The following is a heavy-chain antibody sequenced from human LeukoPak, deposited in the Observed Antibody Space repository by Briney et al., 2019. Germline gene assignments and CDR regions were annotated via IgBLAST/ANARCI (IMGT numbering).Heavy chain of an antibody. CDR1: GFTFSSYS. Sequence: PGGSLRLSCAASGFTFSSYSMNWVRQAPGKGLEWVSYISSSGSTIYYADSVKGRFTISRDNAKNSLYLQMNSLRAEDTAVYYCAADRQDYYGSGNNGMDVWGQGTTVTVSS. D-gene: IGHD3-10*01. CDR3: AADRQDYYGSGNNGMDV. V-gene: IGHV3-48*04. CDR2: ISSSGSTI. J-gene: IGHJ6*02.